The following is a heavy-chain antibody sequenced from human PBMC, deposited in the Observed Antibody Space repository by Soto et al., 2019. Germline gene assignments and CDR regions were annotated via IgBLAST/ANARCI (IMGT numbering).Heavy chain of an antibody. Sequence: QVQLVQSGAEVKKPGASVKISCKASGYTFTTYYIHLVLQAPGQGLEWMGVINPSDSSTTYAQRFQGRVTMTRDTSTSTVYMDLSSLRSEDTAVYYCARASNFWSGYYIDYWGQGTLVTVSS. CDR3: ARASNFWSGYYIDY. D-gene: IGHD3-3*01. CDR2: INPSDSST. CDR1: GYTFTTYY. V-gene: IGHV1-46*01. J-gene: IGHJ4*02.